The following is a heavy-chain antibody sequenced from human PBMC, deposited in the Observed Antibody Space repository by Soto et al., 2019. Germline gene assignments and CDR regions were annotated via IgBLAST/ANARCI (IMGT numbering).Heavy chain of an antibody. CDR1: GFTFSSYS. V-gene: IGHV3-48*02. CDR3: ARERAMSTTQKTNYYGMDV. Sequence: GGSLRLSCAASGFTFSSYSMNWVRQAPGKGLEWVSYISSSSSTIYYADSVKGRFTISRDNAKNSLYLQMNSLRDEDTAVYYCARERAMSTTQKTNYYGMDVWGQGTTVTVSS. CDR2: ISSSSSTI. J-gene: IGHJ6*02.